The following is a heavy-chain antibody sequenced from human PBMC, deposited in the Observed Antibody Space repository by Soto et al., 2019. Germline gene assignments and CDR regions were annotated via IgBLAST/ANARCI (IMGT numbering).Heavy chain of an antibody. D-gene: IGHD4-17*01. CDR3: AKDTRYGDYVRWFDS. CDR1: GFTFSSYA. CDR2: ITASGGRT. Sequence: EVHLLESGGGLVQPGGSLRLSCTASGFTFSSYAMTWVRQAPGRGLEGVSGITASGGRTYYAESVKGRFTISRDNSKSTLYLQMTSLRAEDTAVYYCAKDTRYGDYVRWFDSWGQGTLVTVSS. J-gene: IGHJ5*01. V-gene: IGHV3-23*01.